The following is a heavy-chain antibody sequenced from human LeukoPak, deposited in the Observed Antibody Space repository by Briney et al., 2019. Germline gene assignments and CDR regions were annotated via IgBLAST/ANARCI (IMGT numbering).Heavy chain of an antibody. J-gene: IGHJ6*04. V-gene: IGHV4-59*11. CDR1: GGSISSHY. CDR2: IYYSGST. CDR3: ARDRPGFSGYYYGMDV. D-gene: IGHD3-10*01. Sequence: PSETLSLTCTVSGGSISSHYWSWIRQPPGKGLEWIGYIYYSGSTNYNPSLKSRVTISVDTSKNQFSLKLSSVTAADTAVYYCARDRPGFSGYYYGMDVWGKGTTVTVSS.